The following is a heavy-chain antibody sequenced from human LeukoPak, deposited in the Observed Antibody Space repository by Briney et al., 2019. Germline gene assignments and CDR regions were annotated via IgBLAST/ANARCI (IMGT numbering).Heavy chain of an antibody. V-gene: IGHV4-59*01. CDR2: IYYSGST. D-gene: IGHD3-16*02. CDR3: ARSSLADYVWGSYRFNCFDP. Sequence: SETLSLTCTVSGGSISSYYWSWIRQPPGKGLEWIGYIYYSGSTNYNPSLKSRVTISVDTSKNQFSLKLSSVTAADTAVYYCARSSLADYVWGSYRFNCFDPWGQGTLVTVSS. CDR1: GGSISSYY. J-gene: IGHJ5*02.